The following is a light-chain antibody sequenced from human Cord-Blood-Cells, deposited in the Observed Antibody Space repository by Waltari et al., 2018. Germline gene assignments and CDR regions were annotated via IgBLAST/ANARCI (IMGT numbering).Light chain of an antibody. J-gene: IGKJ2*03. CDR2: GAS. V-gene: IGKV3-15*01. CDR3: QQYNNWPPYS. Sequence: EIVMTPSPATLSVSPGARATLSCRARQSVSSNLAWYQQKPGQAPRLLIYGASTRATGIPARFSGSGSGTEFTLTISSLQSEDFAVYYCQQYNNWPPYSFGQGTKLEIK. CDR1: QSVSSN.